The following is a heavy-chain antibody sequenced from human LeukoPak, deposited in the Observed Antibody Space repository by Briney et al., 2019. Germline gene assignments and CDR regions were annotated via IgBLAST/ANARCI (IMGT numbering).Heavy chain of an antibody. CDR1: GFTFSSYW. D-gene: IGHD3-10*01. V-gene: IGHV3-74*01. J-gene: IGHJ5*02. CDR2: INSDGSST. Sequence: GGSLRLSCAASGFTFSSYWMHWVRQAPGKGLVWVSRINSDGSSTSYADSVKGRFTISRDNAKNTLYLQTNSLRAEDTAVYYCARPYGSGIINWFDPWGQGTLVTVSS. CDR3: ARPYGSGIINWFDP.